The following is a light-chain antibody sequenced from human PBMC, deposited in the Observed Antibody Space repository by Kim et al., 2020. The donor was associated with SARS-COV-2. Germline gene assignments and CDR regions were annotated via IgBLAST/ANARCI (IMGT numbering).Light chain of an antibody. Sequence: RVTIACTGISSSVGAGYEVHWYQHLPGTAPKLLIYGDINRPSGVPDRFSGSKSGTSASLAITGLQTEDEADYYCQSYDNSLSGYVFGTGTKVTVL. V-gene: IGLV1-40*01. CDR3: QSYDNSLSGYV. CDR2: GDI. J-gene: IGLJ1*01. CDR1: SSSVGAGYE.